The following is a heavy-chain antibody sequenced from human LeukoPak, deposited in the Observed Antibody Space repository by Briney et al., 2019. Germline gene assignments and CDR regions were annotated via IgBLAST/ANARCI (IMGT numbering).Heavy chain of an antibody. CDR2: ISAYNGNT. CDR1: GYTFTGYY. Sequence: ASVKVSCKASGYTFTGYYMHRVRQAPGQGPEWMGWISAYNGNTNYAQKLQGRVTMTTDTSTSTAYMELRSLRSDDTAVYYCARRVTAIGYYYYGMDVWGQGTTVTVSS. V-gene: IGHV1-18*04. J-gene: IGHJ6*02. CDR3: ARRVTAIGYYYYGMDV. D-gene: IGHD2-21*02.